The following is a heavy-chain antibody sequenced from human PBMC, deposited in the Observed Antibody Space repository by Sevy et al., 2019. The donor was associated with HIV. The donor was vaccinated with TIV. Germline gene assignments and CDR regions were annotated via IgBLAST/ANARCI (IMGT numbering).Heavy chain of an antibody. Sequence: GGSLRLSCAASGFTLSSYWMSWVRQAPGKGLEWVANIKQDRSEKYYVDSVKGRFTISRDNAKNSLYLQMNSLRVEDTAAYYCARARAYYYDNSGYSFDYWGQGTLVTVSS. D-gene: IGHD3-22*01. J-gene: IGHJ4*02. CDR1: GFTLSSYW. CDR2: IKQDRSEK. CDR3: ARARAYYYDNSGYSFDY. V-gene: IGHV3-7*01.